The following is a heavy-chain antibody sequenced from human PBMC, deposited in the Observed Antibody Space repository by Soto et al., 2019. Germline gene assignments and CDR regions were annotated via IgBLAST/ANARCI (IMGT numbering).Heavy chain of an antibody. D-gene: IGHD3-16*01. CDR1: GGSISSSSYY. J-gene: IGHJ4*02. V-gene: IGHV4-39*01. CDR2: IYYSGST. CDR3: ARQVKDYIWGSHSLVFDY. Sequence: QLQLQESGPGLVKPSETLSLTCTVSGGSISSSSYYWGWIRQPPGKGLEWIGSIYYSGSTYYNPSLKSRVTISVDTSKNQFSLKLSSVTAADTAVYYCARQVKDYIWGSHSLVFDYWGQGTLVTVSS.